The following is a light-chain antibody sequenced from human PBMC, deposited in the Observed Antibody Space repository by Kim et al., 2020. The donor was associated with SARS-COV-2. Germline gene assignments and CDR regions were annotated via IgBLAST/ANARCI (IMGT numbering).Light chain of an antibody. V-gene: IGKV3-20*01. CDR2: GAS. Sequence: SPGESPTLSCRARQSVSSSYLAWYQQKPGQAPRLLIYGASSRATGIPDRFSGSGSGTDFTLTISRLEPEDFAVYYCQQYGSSPPYTFGQGTKLEI. CDR1: QSVSSSY. CDR3: QQYGSSPPYT. J-gene: IGKJ2*01.